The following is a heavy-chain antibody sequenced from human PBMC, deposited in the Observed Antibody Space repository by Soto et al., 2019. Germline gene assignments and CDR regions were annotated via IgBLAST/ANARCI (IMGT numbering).Heavy chain of an antibody. V-gene: IGHV1-69*06. J-gene: IGHJ5*02. CDR1: GGTFSSSA. D-gene: IGHD6-6*01. CDR3: ARVLRSSPSELLDP. CDR2: IIPIFGTA. Sequence: SVKVSCKASGGTFSSSAISWVRQAPRQGLEWMGGIIPIFGTANYAQKFQGGVTITADKSTSTAYMELSSLRSEDTAVYYCARVLRSSPSELLDPWGHGTRVTVSS.